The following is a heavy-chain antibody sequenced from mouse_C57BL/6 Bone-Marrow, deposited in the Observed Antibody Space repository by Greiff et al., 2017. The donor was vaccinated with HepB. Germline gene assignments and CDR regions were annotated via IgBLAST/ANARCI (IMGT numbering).Heavy chain of an antibody. CDR1: GFTFSSYA. J-gene: IGHJ1*03. V-gene: IGHV5-4*01. CDR2: ISDGGSYT. CDR3: ARDRYQYFDV. Sequence: EVMLVESGGGLVKPGGSLKLSCAASGFTFSSYAMSWVRQTPEKRLEWVATISDGGSYTYYPDNVKGRFTISRDNAKNNLYLQMSHLKSEDTAMYYCARDRYQYFDVWGTGTTVTVSS. D-gene: IGHD2-12*01.